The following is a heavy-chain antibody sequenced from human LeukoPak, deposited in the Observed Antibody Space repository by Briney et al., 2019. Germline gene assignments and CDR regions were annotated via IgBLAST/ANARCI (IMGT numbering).Heavy chain of an antibody. CDR2: ISSSNSYI. V-gene: IGHV3-21*01. CDR3: AREVLAQYYYDSSGYPDY. Sequence: PGGSLRLSCAASGFTFSIYTMNWVRQAPGKGLEWVSSISSSNSYIYYADSVKGRFTISRDNAKNSLYLQMNRLRAEDTAVYYCAREVLAQYYYDSSGYPDYWGQGTLVTVSS. D-gene: IGHD3-22*01. CDR1: GFTFSIYT. J-gene: IGHJ4*02.